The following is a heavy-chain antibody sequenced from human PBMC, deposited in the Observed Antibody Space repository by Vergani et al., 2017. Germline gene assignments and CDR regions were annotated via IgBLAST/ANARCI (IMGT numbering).Heavy chain of an antibody. Sequence: VQLVQSGAEVKKPGESLKISCKGSGYRFTNYWIGWVRQMPGRGLEWMGIIYPDDSDTRYSPSFRGQVTISADKSINTAYLQWSSLKASDTAMYYCAKSLRRESVQFDSWGQGTLVTVSS. CDR1: GYRFTNYW. CDR3: AKSLRRESVQFDS. V-gene: IGHV5-51*01. J-gene: IGHJ4*02. CDR2: IYPDDSDT. D-gene: IGHD3-10*01.